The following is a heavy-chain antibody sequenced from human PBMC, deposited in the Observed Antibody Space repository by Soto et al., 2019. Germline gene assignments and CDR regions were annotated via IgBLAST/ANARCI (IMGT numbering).Heavy chain of an antibody. CDR2: ISHSGTV. V-gene: IGHV4-4*02. CDR3: ARDYDGFDY. Sequence: SETLSLTCDVSSVSIASSNWWTWVRQPPGKGLEWLGKISHSGTVNYNATLRSRVTISVDKPKNQLSLKLMSVTAADTAVYYCARDYDGFDYWGPGSLVTVSS. CDR1: SVSIASSNW. D-gene: IGHD3-16*01. J-gene: IGHJ4*02.